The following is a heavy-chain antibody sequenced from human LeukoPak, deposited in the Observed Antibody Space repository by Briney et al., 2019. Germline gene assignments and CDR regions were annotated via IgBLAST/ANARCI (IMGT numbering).Heavy chain of an antibody. CDR3: AREEIAAAGPEGGNWFDP. CDR2: ISSSGSTI. CDR1: GFTFSDYY. V-gene: IGHV3-11*01. J-gene: IGHJ5*02. Sequence: GGSLRLSCAASGFTFSDYYMSWIRQAPGKGLEWVSYISSSGSTIYYADSVKGRFTISRDNAKNSLYLQMNSLRAEDTAVYCCAREEIAAAGPEGGNWFDPWGQGTLVTVSS. D-gene: IGHD6-13*01.